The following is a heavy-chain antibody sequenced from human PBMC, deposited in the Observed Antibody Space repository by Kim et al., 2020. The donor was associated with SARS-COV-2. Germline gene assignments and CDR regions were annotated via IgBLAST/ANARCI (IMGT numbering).Heavy chain of an antibody. D-gene: IGHD6-19*01. Sequence: GGSLRLSCAASGFIFNTYAMSWVRQAPGKGLEWVSCLRGSGASTTYADSVKGRFTISRDNSKNTLCLQMDRLRVDDTALYYCADISSGSSGWFEYFQHWGQGTLVTVSS. V-gene: IGHV3-23*01. CDR1: GFIFNTYA. CDR3: ADISSGSSGWFEYFQH. CDR2: LRGSGAST. J-gene: IGHJ1*01.